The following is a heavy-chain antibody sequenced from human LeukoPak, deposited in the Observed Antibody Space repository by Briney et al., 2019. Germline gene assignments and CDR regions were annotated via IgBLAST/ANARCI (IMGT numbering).Heavy chain of an antibody. D-gene: IGHD2-2*02. J-gene: IGHJ4*02. CDR3: ARERIVVVPAAIEYYFDY. Sequence: SETLSLTCTVSGYSISSGYYWGWIRQPAGKGLEWIGRIYTSGSTNYNPSLKSRATISVDTSKNQFSLKLSSVTAADTAVYYCARERIVVVPAAIEYYFDYWGQGTLVTVSS. V-gene: IGHV4-61*02. CDR2: IYTSGST. CDR1: GYSISSGYY.